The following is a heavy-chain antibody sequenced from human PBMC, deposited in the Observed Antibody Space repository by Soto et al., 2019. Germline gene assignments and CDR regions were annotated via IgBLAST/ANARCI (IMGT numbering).Heavy chain of an antibody. CDR1: GFTFSSYG. CDR3: AKVEIPHYYYYGMDV. CDR2: ISYDGSNK. Sequence: PGGSLRLSCAASGFTFSSYGMHWVRQAPGKGLEWVAVISYDGSNKYYADSVKGRFTISRDNSKNTLYLQMNSLRAEDTAVYYCAKVEIPHYYYYGMDVWGQGTTVTVSS. J-gene: IGHJ6*02. D-gene: IGHD2-2*02. V-gene: IGHV3-30*18.